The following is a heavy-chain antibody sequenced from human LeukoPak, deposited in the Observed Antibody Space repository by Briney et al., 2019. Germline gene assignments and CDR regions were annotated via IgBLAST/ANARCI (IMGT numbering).Heavy chain of an antibody. CDR2: ISAYNGNT. CDR3: ARKGDSYGNRNWFDP. V-gene: IGHV1-18*01. CDR1: GYTFTSYG. J-gene: IGHJ5*02. D-gene: IGHD5-18*01. Sequence: ASVKVSCKASGYTFTSYGISWVRQAPGQGLEWMGWISAYNGNTNYAQKLQGRVTMTTDTSTSTAYMELRSLRSDDTAVYYCARKGDSYGNRNWFDPWGQGTLDTVSS.